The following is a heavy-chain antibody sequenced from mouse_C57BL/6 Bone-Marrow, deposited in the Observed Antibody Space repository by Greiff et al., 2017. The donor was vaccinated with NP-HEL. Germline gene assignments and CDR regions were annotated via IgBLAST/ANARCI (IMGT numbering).Heavy chain of an antibody. J-gene: IGHJ2*01. D-gene: IGHD1-1*01. Sequence: VQLQQPGAELVRPGTSVKLSCKASGYTFTSYWMHWVKQRPGQGLEWIGVIDPSGSYTNYNQKFTGKATLTVDTSSSTAYMQLSSLTSEDSAVCDCARCGITTVVADYWGQGTTLTVSS. CDR2: IDPSGSYT. CDR1: GYTFTSYW. V-gene: IGHV1-59*01. CDR3: ARCGITTVVADY.